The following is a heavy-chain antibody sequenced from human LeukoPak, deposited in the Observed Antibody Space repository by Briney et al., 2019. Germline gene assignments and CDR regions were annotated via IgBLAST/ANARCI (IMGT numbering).Heavy chain of an antibody. CDR1: GGSISSYY. CDR3: ARGLPHYDYVWGSYRYLARFDY. V-gene: IGHV4-59*08. Sequence: SETLSLTCTVSGGSISSYYWSWIRQPPGKGLEWIGYIYYSGSTNYHPSLKSRVTISVDTSKNHFSLKLSSLTAADTAVYYCARGLPHYDYVWGSYRYLARFDYWGQGTLVTVSS. CDR2: IYYSGST. D-gene: IGHD3-16*02. J-gene: IGHJ4*02.